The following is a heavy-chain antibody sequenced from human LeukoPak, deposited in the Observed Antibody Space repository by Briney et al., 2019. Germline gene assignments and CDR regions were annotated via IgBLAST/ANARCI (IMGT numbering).Heavy chain of an antibody. J-gene: IGHJ5*02. CDR3: ARDERDGGDTAMLGANNWFDP. CDR1: GYTFTSYD. Sequence: ASVNVSCKASGYTFTSYDINWVRQATGQGLECMGWMNPNSGNTGYAQKFQGRVTITRNTSISTAYMELSSLRSEDTAVYYCARDERDGGDTAMLGANNWFDPWGQGTLVTVSS. D-gene: IGHD5-18*01. V-gene: IGHV1-8*03. CDR2: MNPNSGNT.